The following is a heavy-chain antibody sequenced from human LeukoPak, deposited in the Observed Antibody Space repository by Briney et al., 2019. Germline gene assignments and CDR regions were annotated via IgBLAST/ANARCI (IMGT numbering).Heavy chain of an antibody. CDR2: ISTYNGDT. CDR3: ARDPTNTGGRYVYFDY. J-gene: IGHJ4*02. Sequence: GASVKVSCKASGYSFKHHAISWVRQVPGQGLECMGWISTYNGDTNYAQRFQGRVTMTTDTSTSTAYMELRGLRSDDTAVYYCARDPTNTGGRYVYFDYWGQGTLVTVSS. D-gene: IGHD2-8*02. V-gene: IGHV1-18*01. CDR1: GYSFKHHA.